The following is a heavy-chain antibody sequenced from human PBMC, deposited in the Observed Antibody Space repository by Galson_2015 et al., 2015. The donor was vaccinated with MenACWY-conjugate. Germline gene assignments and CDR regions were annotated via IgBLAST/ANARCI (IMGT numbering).Heavy chain of an antibody. Sequence: TLSLTCTVSGGSLDTYYWSWIRQPPGKGLEWIGYVYYGGNTNYNPSLKSRVTISADTSKNQFFLRLTSVTAADTAVYYCVRGTGLAYWDQGTLVSVSS. V-gene: IGHV4-59*01. D-gene: IGHD1-1*01. CDR2: VYYGGNT. CDR3: VRGTGLAY. J-gene: IGHJ4*02. CDR1: GGSLDTYY.